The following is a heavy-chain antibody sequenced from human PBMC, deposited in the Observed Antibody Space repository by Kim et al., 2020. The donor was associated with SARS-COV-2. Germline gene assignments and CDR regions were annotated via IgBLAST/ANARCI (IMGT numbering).Heavy chain of an antibody. CDR3: ARDNPGQIAVAGTSHFDY. Sequence: SQTLSLTCAISGDSVSSNSAAWNWIRQSPSRGLEWLGRTYYRSKWYNDYAVSVKSRITINPDTSKNQFSLQLNSVTPEDTAVYYCARDNPGQIAVAGTSHFDYWGQGTLVTVSS. CDR1: GDSVSSNSAA. V-gene: IGHV6-1*01. D-gene: IGHD6-19*01. CDR2: TYYRSKWYN. J-gene: IGHJ4*02.